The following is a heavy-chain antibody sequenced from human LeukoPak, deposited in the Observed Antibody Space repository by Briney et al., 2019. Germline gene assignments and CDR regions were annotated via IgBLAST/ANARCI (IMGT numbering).Heavy chain of an antibody. CDR3: ARGVGYYYYMDV. Sequence: GGSLRLSCAASGFTFSSYDMHWVRQATGKGLEWVPAIGTAGDTYYPGSVKGRFTISRENAKNSLYLQMNSLRAGDTAVYYCARGVGYYYYMDVWGKGTTVTISS. CDR1: GFTFSSYD. V-gene: IGHV3-13*01. J-gene: IGHJ6*03. CDR2: IGTAGDT. D-gene: IGHD1-26*01.